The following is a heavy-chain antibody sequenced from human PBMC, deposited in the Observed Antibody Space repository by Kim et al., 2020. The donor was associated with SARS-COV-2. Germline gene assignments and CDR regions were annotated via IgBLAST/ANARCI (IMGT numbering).Heavy chain of an antibody. J-gene: IGHJ4*02. CDR3: ARDSESGGFGELFSPYFDY. CDR1: GFTFSSYA. Sequence: GGSLRLSCAASGFTFSSYAMHWVRQAPGKGLEWVAVISYDGSNKYYADSVKGRFTISRDNSKNTLYLQMNSLRAEDTAVYYCARDSESGGFGELFSPYFDYWGQGTLVTVSS. V-gene: IGHV3-30-3*01. D-gene: IGHD3-10*01. CDR2: ISYDGSNK.